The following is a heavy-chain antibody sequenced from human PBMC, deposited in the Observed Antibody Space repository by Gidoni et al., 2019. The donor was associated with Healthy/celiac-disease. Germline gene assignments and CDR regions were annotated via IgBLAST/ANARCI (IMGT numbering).Heavy chain of an antibody. V-gene: IGHV3-21*01. CDR1: GFTFSSYS. J-gene: IGHJ4*02. Sequence: EVQLVESGGGLVKPGGSLRLSCAASGFTFSSYSMNWFRQAPGKGLEWVSSISSSSSHIVYADSVKGRFTISRDNAKNSLYLQMNSLRAEDTAVYYCARSPYSGSPYYFDYWGQGTLVTVSS. CDR3: ARSPYSGSPYYFDY. D-gene: IGHD1-26*01. CDR2: ISSSSSHI.